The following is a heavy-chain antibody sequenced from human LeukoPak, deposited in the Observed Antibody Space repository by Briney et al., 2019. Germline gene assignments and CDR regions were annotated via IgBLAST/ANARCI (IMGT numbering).Heavy chain of an antibody. Sequence: PRGSLRLSCAASGFTVSSYWMHWVRQAPGKGLVWVSRINRDGSRIDHADSVRGRFTISRDNAKNTLYLQMNSLGVEDTAVYYCVRDFVGPDEYWGQGTQVTVSS. CDR3: VRDFVGPDEY. V-gene: IGHV3-74*01. CDR1: GFTVSSYW. CDR2: INRDGSRI. J-gene: IGHJ4*02. D-gene: IGHD2-21*01.